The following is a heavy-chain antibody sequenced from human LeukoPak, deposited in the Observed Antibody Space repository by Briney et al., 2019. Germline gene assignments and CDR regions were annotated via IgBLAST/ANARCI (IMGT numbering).Heavy chain of an antibody. CDR2: TYDTGST. D-gene: IGHD6-19*01. CDR3: ARETTLTGYAGGLGFNY. J-gene: IGHJ4*02. Sequence: SETLSLTCTGSGGSISGYYWSWIRQPPGKRLEGSGHTYDTGSTNYNPSLKTRVTISADTSRNQFSLNRRSVTAADTAIYYCARETTLTGYAGGLGFNYWGQRTLVTVSS. V-gene: IGHV4-59*01. CDR1: GGSISGYY.